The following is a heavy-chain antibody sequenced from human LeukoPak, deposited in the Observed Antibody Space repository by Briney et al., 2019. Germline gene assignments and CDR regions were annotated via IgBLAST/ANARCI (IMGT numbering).Heavy chain of an antibody. CDR3: ARDFPGGEELSRI. CDR2: ISSSSSTI. CDR1: GFTFSSYS. D-gene: IGHD1-26*01. Sequence: GGSLRLSCAASGFTFSSYSMNWVRQAPGKGLEWVSYISSSSSTIYYADSVKGRFTISRDNAKNSLYLQMNSLRAEDTAVYYCARDFPGGEELSRIWGQGTMVTVSS. J-gene: IGHJ3*02. V-gene: IGHV3-48*01.